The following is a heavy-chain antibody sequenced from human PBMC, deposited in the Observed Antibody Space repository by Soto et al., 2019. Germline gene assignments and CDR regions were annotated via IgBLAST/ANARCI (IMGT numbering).Heavy chain of an antibody. CDR2: IYYSGST. D-gene: IGHD1-7*01. J-gene: IGHJ6*02. Sequence: SETLSLTCTVSGGSISSYYWSWIRQPPGKGLEWIGYIYYSGSTNYNPSLKSRVTISVDTSKNQFSLKLSSVTAADTAVYYCARVLLTSNNWNWGYGMDVWGQGTTVTVSS. V-gene: IGHV4-59*01. CDR1: GGSISSYY. CDR3: ARVLLTSNNWNWGYGMDV.